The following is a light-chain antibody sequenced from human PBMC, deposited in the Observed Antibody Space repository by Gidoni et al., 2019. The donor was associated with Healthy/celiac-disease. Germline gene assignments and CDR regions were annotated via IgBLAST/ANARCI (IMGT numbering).Light chain of an antibody. V-gene: IGKV3-20*01. CDR3: QQYGSSPVT. CDR1: QSVSSSY. Sequence: IVLTQSPSTLSLSPGERATRSCRASQSVSSSYLAWYQQKPGQAPRLLIYGASSRATGIPDRFSGSGSGTDFTLTISRLEPEDFAVYYCQQYGSSPVTFGQGTKVEIK. J-gene: IGKJ1*01. CDR2: GAS.